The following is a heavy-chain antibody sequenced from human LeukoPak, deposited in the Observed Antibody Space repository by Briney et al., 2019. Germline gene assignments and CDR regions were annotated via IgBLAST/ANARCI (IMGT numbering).Heavy chain of an antibody. J-gene: IGHJ4*02. CDR3: ASERWLQFAYDY. D-gene: IGHD5-24*01. Sequence: PGGSLGLSCAASGFTFSSYSMNWVRQAPGKGLEWVSSISSSSSYIYYADSVKGRFTISRDNAKNSLYLQMNSLRAEDTAVYYCASERWLQFAYDYWGQGTLVTVSS. V-gene: IGHV3-21*01. CDR1: GFTFSSYS. CDR2: ISSSSSYI.